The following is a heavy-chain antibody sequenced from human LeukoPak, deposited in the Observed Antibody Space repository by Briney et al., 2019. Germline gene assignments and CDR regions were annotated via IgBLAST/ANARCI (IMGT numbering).Heavy chain of an antibody. Sequence: PGGSLRLSCAASGFTFSSYSMNWVRQAPGKGLEWVSYISSSSSTIYYADSVKGRFTISRDNAKNSLYLQMNSLRDEDTAVYYCARETAIFLGRIGWFDPWGQGTLVTVSS. V-gene: IGHV3-48*02. CDR3: ARETAIFLGRIGWFDP. CDR2: ISSSSSTI. CDR1: GFTFSSYS. J-gene: IGHJ5*02. D-gene: IGHD2-21*02.